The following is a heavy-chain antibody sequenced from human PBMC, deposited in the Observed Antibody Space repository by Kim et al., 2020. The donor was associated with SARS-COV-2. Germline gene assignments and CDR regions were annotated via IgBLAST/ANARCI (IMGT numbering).Heavy chain of an antibody. CDR1: GYTFTSYG. CDR2: ISAYNGNT. J-gene: IGHJ6*02. Sequence: ASVKVSCKASGYTFTSYGISWVRQAPGQGLEWMGWISAYNGNTNYAQKLQGRVTMTTDTSTSTAYMELRSLRSDDTAVYYCARVGGEIVVVPAAKPGHGNYYGMDVWGQGTTVTVSS. D-gene: IGHD2-2*01. V-gene: IGHV1-18*04. CDR3: ARVGGEIVVVPAAKPGHGNYYGMDV.